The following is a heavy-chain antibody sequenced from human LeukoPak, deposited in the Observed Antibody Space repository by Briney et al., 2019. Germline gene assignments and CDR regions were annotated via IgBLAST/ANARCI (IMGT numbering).Heavy chain of an antibody. CDR2: INHSGST. D-gene: IGHD6-19*01. Sequence: PGGSLRLSCAASGFSFSTYWMTWVRQPPGKGLEWIGEINHSGSTNYNPSLKSRVTISVDTSKNQFSLKLSSVTAADTAVYYCARVVQAVAESPARKDVWGKGTTVTVSS. CDR3: ARVVQAVAESPARKDV. J-gene: IGHJ6*04. CDR1: GFSFSTYW. V-gene: IGHV4-34*01.